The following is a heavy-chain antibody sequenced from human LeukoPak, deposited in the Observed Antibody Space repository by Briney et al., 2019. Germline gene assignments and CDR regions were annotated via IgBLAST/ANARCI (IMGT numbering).Heavy chain of an antibody. CDR3: ARGRVSSSTWYSTYYYYFYMDV. Sequence: PSETLSLTCSVSDDSITMYYWTWIRQPPGKGLEGIGYVDHTGSTNFNPSLNGRVSISRDKTKNLFSLRLRSVTAADTAVYFCARGRVSSSTWYSTYYYYFYMDVWGKGTTVTVSS. CDR1: DDSITMYY. J-gene: IGHJ6*03. CDR2: VDHTGST. V-gene: IGHV4-59*01. D-gene: IGHD1-1*01.